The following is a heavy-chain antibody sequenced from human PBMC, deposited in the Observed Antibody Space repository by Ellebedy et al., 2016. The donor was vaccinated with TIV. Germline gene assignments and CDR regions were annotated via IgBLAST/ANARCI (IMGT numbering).Heavy chain of an antibody. CDR3: ARGGEGLRFLEWLLYLDY. CDR2: INPNSGGT. CDR1: GYTFTGYY. D-gene: IGHD3-3*01. J-gene: IGHJ4*02. V-gene: IGHV1-2*04. Sequence: AASVKVSCKASGYTFTGYYMHWVRQAPGQGLECMGWINPNSGGTNYAQKFQGWVTMTRDTSISTAYIELSRLRSDDTAVYYCARGGEGLRFLEWLLYLDYWGQGTLVTVSS.